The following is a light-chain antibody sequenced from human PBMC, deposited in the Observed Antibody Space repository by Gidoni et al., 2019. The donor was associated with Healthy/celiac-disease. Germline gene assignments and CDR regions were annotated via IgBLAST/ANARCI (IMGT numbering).Light chain of an antibody. CDR1: SSDVGSYNR. V-gene: IGLV2-18*02. CDR3: SSYTSSSLYV. J-gene: IGLJ1*01. Sequence: QSALTQPPSVSGSPGPSVTISCTGTSSDVGSYNRVSWYQQPPGTAPKLMIYEVSNRPSGGPDRFSGSKSGNTASLTISGLQAEDEADYYCSSYTSSSLYVFGTGTKVTVL. CDR2: EVS.